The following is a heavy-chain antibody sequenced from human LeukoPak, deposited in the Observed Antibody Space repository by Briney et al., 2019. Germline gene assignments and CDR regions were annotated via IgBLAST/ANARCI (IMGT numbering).Heavy chain of an antibody. CDR3: AKDLGYGDPLGGFY. CDR1: GFTFSSYA. D-gene: IGHD4-17*01. Sequence: PGGSLRLSCAASGFTFSSYAMHWVRQAPGKGLEWVALISYDESNTFYADSVKGRFTISRDNSKNTLYLQMNSLRAEDTAVYYCAKDLGYGDPLGGFYWGQGTLVTVSS. V-gene: IGHV3-30*04. J-gene: IGHJ4*02. CDR2: ISYDESNT.